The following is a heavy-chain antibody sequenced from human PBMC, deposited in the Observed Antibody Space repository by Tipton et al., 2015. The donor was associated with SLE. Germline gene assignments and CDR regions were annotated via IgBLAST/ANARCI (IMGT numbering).Heavy chain of an antibody. CDR1: GGSISSYY. Sequence: TLSLTCTVSGGSISSYYWSWIRQPPGKGLEWIGYIYYSGSTNYNPSLKSRVTISVDTSENQFSLKLSSVTAADTAVYYCARCGGRFKYFDLWGRGTLVTVSS. V-gene: IGHV4-59*08. D-gene: IGHD2-21*01. J-gene: IGHJ2*01. CDR2: IYYSGST. CDR3: ARCGGRFKYFDL.